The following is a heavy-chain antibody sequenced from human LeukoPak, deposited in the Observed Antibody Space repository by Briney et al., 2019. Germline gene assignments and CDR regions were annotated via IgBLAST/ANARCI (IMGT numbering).Heavy chain of an antibody. CDR3: ARTVGSGYFRGIDAFDI. CDR1: GFTFSSYW. Sequence: PGGPLRLSCAASGFTFSSYWMSWVRQAPGKGLEWVANIKQDGSEKYYVDSVKGRFTISRDNAKNSLYLQMNSLRAEDTAVYYCARTVGSGYFRGIDAFDIWGQGTMVTVSS. CDR2: IKQDGSEK. J-gene: IGHJ3*02. D-gene: IGHD3-22*01. V-gene: IGHV3-7*01.